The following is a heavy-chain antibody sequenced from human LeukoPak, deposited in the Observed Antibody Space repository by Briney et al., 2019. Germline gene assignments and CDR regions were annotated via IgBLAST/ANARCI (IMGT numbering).Heavy chain of an antibody. V-gene: IGHV3-23*01. Sequence: AGGSLRLSCAASGFTFSSYAMSWVRQAPGKGLEWVSAISGSGGSTYYADSVKGRFTISRDNSKNTLYLQMNSLRAEDTAVYYCAKESPSTIGPAATPRYFDYWGQGTLVTVSS. CDR1: GFTFSSYA. CDR2: ISGSGGST. J-gene: IGHJ4*02. CDR3: AKESPSTIGPAATPRYFDY. D-gene: IGHD2-2*01.